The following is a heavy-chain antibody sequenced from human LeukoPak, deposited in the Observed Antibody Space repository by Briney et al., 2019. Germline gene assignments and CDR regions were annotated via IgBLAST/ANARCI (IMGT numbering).Heavy chain of an antibody. J-gene: IGHJ4*02. CDR2: IKQDGNEK. D-gene: IGHD2-2*01. Sequence: GGSLRLSCVASGFTFSSDWMSWVRQAPGKGLEWVANIKQDGNEKYYVDSVKGRFTISRDNATNSLYLQMNSLGAEDTAVYYCARRYCSSTSCHLDYWGQGTLVTVSS. V-gene: IGHV3-7*01. CDR1: GFTFSSDW. CDR3: ARRYCSSTSCHLDY.